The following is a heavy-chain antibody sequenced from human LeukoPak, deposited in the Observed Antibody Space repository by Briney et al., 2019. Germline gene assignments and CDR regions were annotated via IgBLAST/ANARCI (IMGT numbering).Heavy chain of an antibody. CDR2: ISSSSSTI. D-gene: IGHD3-10*01. Sequence: GGSLRLSCAASGFTFSSYSMNWVRQAPGKGLEWVSYISSSSSTIYYADSVKGRFTISRDNAKNSLYLQMNSLRDEDTAVYYCAREPRSGYGSGSYRGFDYWGQGTLVTVSS. J-gene: IGHJ4*02. CDR1: GFTFSSYS. V-gene: IGHV3-48*02. CDR3: AREPRSGYGSGSYRGFDY.